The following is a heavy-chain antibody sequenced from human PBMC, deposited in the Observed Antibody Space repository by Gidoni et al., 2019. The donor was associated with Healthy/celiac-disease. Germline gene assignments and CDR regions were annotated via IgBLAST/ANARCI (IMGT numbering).Heavy chain of an antibody. CDR3: ARDGQQLFQFTYGMDV. CDR1: GGTFSRYA. CDR2: IIPILGIA. V-gene: IGHV1-69*04. J-gene: IGHJ6*02. D-gene: IGHD6-13*01. Sequence: QVQLVQSGAEVKKPGSSVKVSCKASGGTFSRYAISWVRQAPGQGLEWMGRIIPILGIANYAQKFQGRVTITADKSTSTAYMELSSLRSEDTAVYYCARDGQQLFQFTYGMDVWGQGTTVTVSS.